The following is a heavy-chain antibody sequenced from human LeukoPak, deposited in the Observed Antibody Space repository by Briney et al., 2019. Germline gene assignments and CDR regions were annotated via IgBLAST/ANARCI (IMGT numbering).Heavy chain of an antibody. Sequence: SETLSLTCTVSGGSMNSGVYYWSWIREHPGKGLEWLGYIYYSGSTYYNPSLKSRVTISVDTSKNQFSLKLSSVTAADTAVYYCARELIVPDGGGYYYYYMDVWGQGTTVTVSS. D-gene: IGHD1-26*01. CDR3: ARELIVPDGGGYYYYYMDV. CDR1: GGSMNSGVYY. V-gene: IGHV4-31*03. CDR2: IYYSGST. J-gene: IGHJ6*03.